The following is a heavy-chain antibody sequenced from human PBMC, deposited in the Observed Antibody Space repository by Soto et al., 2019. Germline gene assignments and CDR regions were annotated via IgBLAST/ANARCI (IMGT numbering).Heavy chain of an antibody. J-gene: IGHJ6*02. CDR2: ISTYNGDT. V-gene: IGHV1-18*01. CDR3: ARAGAAPYYYSGMDV. Sequence: QVQLVQSGAEVRKPGASVKVSCKASGYTFSTSGMSWLRQAPGQGLEWMGWISTYNGDTNDAPKFQDRVTMTSDTSTSTVYMELRSLRSDDTAVYYGARAGAAPYYYSGMDVWGQGTRVTVSS. CDR1: GYTFSTSG. D-gene: IGHD2-15*01.